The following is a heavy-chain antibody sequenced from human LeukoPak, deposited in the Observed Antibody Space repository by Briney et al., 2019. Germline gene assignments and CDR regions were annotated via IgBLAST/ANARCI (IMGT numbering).Heavy chain of an antibody. Sequence: GGSLRLSCAASGFTFSTYSMNWVRQAPGKGLEWVSSISGSSSYIYYADSVKGRFTISRDNAKNSLYLQMNSLRAEDTAVYYCARVNYCSGGSCYSPNFDYWGQGTLVTVSS. CDR3: ARVNYCSGGSCYSPNFDY. D-gene: IGHD2-15*01. J-gene: IGHJ4*02. CDR1: GFTFSTYS. V-gene: IGHV3-21*01. CDR2: ISGSSSYI.